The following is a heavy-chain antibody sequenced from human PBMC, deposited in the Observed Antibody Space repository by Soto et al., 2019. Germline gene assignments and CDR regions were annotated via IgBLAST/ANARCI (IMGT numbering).Heavy chain of an antibody. J-gene: IGHJ5*02. CDR1: GGSISSYY. D-gene: IGHD3-22*01. Sequence: SETLSLTCTVSGGSISSYYWSWIRQPPGKGLEWIGYIYYSGSTNYNPSLKSRVTISVDTSKNQFSLKLSSVTAADTAVYYCARTDYYDSSGYFWFDPWGQGTLVTVSS. V-gene: IGHV4-59*01. CDR2: IYYSGST. CDR3: ARTDYYDSSGYFWFDP.